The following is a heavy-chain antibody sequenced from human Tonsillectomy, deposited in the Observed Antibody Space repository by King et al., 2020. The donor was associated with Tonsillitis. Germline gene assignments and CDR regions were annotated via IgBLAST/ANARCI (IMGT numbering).Heavy chain of an antibody. Sequence: QLVQSGTEVKKPGASVKVSCKASGYSFTGYYIHWVRQAPVQGLEGMGWINPYSGDTNYAQNFQGGVTMTRDTSISTAYMELTRLTSDDTAVYYCARGRYCSGGSCYSHFDYWGQGTQVTVSS. V-gene: IGHV1-2*02. J-gene: IGHJ4*02. D-gene: IGHD2-15*01. CDR3: ARGRYCSGGSCYSHFDY. CDR1: GYSFTGYY. CDR2: INPYSGDT.